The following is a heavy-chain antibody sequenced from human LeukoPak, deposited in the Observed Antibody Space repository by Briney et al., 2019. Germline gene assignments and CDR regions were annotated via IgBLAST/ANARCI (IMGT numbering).Heavy chain of an antibody. CDR1: GFTFSSYA. V-gene: IGHV3-23*01. CDR2: IINSGATT. D-gene: IGHD4-17*01. Sequence: GGSLRLSCAASGFTFSSYAMTWVRQAPGKGLEWVPTIINSGATTYYADSVKGRFTISRDNSKNTLALQMNSLRAEDTAAYYCVKDIHGDYGGLDYWGQGTLVTVSS. J-gene: IGHJ4*02. CDR3: VKDIHGDYGGLDY.